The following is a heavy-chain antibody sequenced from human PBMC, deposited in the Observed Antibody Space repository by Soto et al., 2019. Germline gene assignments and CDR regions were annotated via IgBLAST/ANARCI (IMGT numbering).Heavy chain of an antibody. V-gene: IGHV3-21*01. CDR1: GFTFSSYS. J-gene: IGHJ4*02. D-gene: IGHD3-22*01. CDR3: ARTVHYYDTGGWGY. CDR2: ISSSSSYI. Sequence: EVQLVESGGGLVKPGGSLRLSCAASGFTFSSYSMNWVRQAPGKGLEWVSSISSSSSYIYYADSVKGRFTISRDNAKNSLYRQMNSLRAEDTAVYYCARTVHYYDTGGWGYWGQGTLVTVSS.